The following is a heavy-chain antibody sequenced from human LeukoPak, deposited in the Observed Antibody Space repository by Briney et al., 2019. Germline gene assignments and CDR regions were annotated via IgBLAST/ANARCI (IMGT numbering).Heavy chain of an antibody. Sequence: SETLSLTCTVSGASITTYYWTWIRQPPGKGLEWIGYIYHSGSTNYNPSLKSRVTISLDTSRNQFSLRLSSVTAADTAVYLCAREYSTSSEGDYFDYWGQGSLVTVSS. D-gene: IGHD6-6*01. CDR2: IYHSGST. V-gene: IGHV4-59*01. CDR1: GASITTYY. J-gene: IGHJ4*02. CDR3: AREYSTSSEGDYFDY.